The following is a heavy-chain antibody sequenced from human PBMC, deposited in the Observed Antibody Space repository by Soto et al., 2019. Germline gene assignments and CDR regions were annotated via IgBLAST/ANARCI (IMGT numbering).Heavy chain of an antibody. V-gene: IGHV1-18*01. J-gene: IGHJ5*02. Sequence: QVQLVQTGAEVKKPGASVKVSCRASGYTFTHYDINWVRQAPGQGLEWMGWISAYNGDTNSAQKHQGRVTMTTDTSTSTAYMALRSLRSDDTAVYYCARSGLPDPVVVVGHTPFDPWGQGTLVTVSS. CDR3: ARSGLPDPVVVVGHTPFDP. CDR1: GYTFTHYD. D-gene: IGHD2-15*01. CDR2: ISAYNGDT.